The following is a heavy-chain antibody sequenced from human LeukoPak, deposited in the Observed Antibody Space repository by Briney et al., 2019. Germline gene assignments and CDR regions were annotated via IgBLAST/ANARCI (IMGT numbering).Heavy chain of an antibody. Sequence: GGSLRLSCAASGFTFSSYAMTWVRQAPGKGLEWVSGISGGGGSTYYADSVKGRITISRDNSKNTLFLQMNSLRAEDTAVYYCAKGTENYDSSGFYNRPTFFDYWGQGTLVTVPS. D-gene: IGHD3-22*01. CDR3: AKGTENYDSSGFYNRPTFFDY. CDR2: ISGGGGST. CDR1: GFTFSSYA. J-gene: IGHJ4*02. V-gene: IGHV3-23*01.